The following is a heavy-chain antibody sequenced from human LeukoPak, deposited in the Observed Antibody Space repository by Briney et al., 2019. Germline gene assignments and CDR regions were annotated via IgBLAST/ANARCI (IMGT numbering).Heavy chain of an antibody. CDR3: AKGKSYSGSYCDY. V-gene: IGHV3-23*01. D-gene: IGHD1-26*01. Sequence: GGSLRLSFAASGFTFSSYAMSWVRQAPGKGLEWVSAISGSGGSTYYADSVKGRFTISRDNSKNTLYLQMNSLRAEDTAVYYCAKGKSYSGSYCDYWGQGTLVTVSS. J-gene: IGHJ4*02. CDR1: GFTFSSYA. CDR2: ISGSGGST.